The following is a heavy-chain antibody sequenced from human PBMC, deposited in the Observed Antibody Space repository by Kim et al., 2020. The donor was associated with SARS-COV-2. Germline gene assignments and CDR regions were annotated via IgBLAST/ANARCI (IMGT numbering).Heavy chain of an antibody. D-gene: IGHD3-22*01. V-gene: IGHV1-24*01. J-gene: IGHJ4*02. CDR2: FDPEDGET. CDR3: AMLDSSGYYKEYYFDY. CDR1: GYTLTELS. Sequence: ASVKVSCKVSGYTLTELSMHWVRQAPGKGLEWMGGFDPEDGETIYAQKFQGRVTMTEDTSTDTAYMELSSLRSEDTAVYYCAMLDSSGYYKEYYFDYWGQGTLVTVSS.